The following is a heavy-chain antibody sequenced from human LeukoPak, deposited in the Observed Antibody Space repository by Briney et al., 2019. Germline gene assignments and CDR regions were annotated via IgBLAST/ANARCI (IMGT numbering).Heavy chain of an antibody. J-gene: IGHJ4*02. D-gene: IGHD3-16*02. CDR3: ARGSLTFDF. Sequence: PSETLSLTCSVSGASLSSYYWSWIRQPAGKELERIGRIFPSGSTNYNPSLKSRVTMSVDTSKNQFSLKMSSVTAADTAFYYCARGSLTFDFWGQGSLVTVSS. CDR2: IFPSGST. CDR1: GASLSSYY. V-gene: IGHV4-4*07.